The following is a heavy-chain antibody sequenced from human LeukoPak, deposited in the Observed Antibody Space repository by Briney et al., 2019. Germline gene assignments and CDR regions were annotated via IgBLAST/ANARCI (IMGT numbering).Heavy chain of an antibody. J-gene: IGHJ4*02. D-gene: IGHD6-13*01. CDR1: GVTFSNYA. CDR2: IIPMFSAA. CDR3: ARGWRRAAAGTDY. Sequence: SVKVSCKASGVTFSNYAISWVRQAPGQGLEWMGGIIPMFSAADYAQKFQDRVTITVDESTSTAYMELRSLRSEDTAVYYCARGWRRAAAGTDYWGQGTLVTVSS. V-gene: IGHV1-69*13.